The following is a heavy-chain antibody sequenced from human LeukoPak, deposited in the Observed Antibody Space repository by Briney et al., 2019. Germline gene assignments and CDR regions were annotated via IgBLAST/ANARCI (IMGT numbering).Heavy chain of an antibody. CDR3: ARHVNSNGSPSDY. CDR1: GGSISSSSYY. J-gene: IGHJ4*02. Sequence: TSETLSLTCTVSGGSISSSSYYWGWIRQPPGKGLEWIGSIYYSGSTYYNPSLKSRVTISVDTSKNQFSLKLSSVTAADTAVYYCARHVNSNGSPSDYWGQGTLVTVSS. V-gene: IGHV4-39*07. D-gene: IGHD1-26*01. CDR2: IYYSGST.